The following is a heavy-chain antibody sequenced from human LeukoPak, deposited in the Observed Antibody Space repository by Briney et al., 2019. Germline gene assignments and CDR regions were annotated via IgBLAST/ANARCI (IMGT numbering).Heavy chain of an antibody. Sequence: PSETLSLTCTVSGVSISSSNSYWGWIRQLPGKGLEWIGSIYYSGNTYYNASLKSQVSISIDTPKNQFSLRLTSVTAADTAVYYCARQTGSGLFILPGGQGTLVTVSS. J-gene: IGHJ4*02. CDR3: ARQTGSGLFILP. CDR1: GVSISSSNSY. V-gene: IGHV4-39*01. D-gene: IGHD3/OR15-3a*01. CDR2: IYYSGNT.